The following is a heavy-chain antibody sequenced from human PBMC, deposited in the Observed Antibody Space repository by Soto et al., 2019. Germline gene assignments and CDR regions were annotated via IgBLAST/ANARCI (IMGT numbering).Heavy chain of an antibody. CDR3: ARGRLISLYYFDY. Sequence: PGGSLRLSCAASGFTFSNYDMHWVRQVTGKGLEWASTIGTAGDTYYPGSVKGRFTISRENAKNSLYLQMNSLRAEDTAVYYCARGRLISLYYFDYWGQGTLVTSPQ. V-gene: IGHV3-13*01. D-gene: IGHD2-15*01. CDR1: GFTFSNYD. CDR2: IGTAGDT. J-gene: IGHJ4*02.